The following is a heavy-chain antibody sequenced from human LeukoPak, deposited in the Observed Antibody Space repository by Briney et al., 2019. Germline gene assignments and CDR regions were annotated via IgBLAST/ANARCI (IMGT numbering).Heavy chain of an antibody. J-gene: IGHJ4*02. Sequence: GESLKISCKGTGYSFPIYWIAWVRQMPGKGLEWMGIIYPGDSDARYSPSFQGQVTISADKSISTAYLQWSSLKASDTAMYYCARRRDLYSGSYYPFDYWGQGTLVTVSS. CDR3: ARRRDLYSGSYYPFDY. D-gene: IGHD1-26*01. CDR2: IYPGDSDA. V-gene: IGHV5-51*01. CDR1: GYSFPIYW.